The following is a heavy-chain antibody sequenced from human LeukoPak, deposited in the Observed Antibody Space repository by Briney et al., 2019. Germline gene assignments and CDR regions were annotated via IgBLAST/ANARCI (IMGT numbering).Heavy chain of an antibody. V-gene: IGHV3-11*06. Sequence: KPGGSLSLSCAASGFTFSDYYMSWIRQAPGKGLEWVSYISSSSSYTNYADSVKGRFTISRDNAKNSLYLQMNSLRAEDTAVYYCARDQGPRNWFDPWGQGTLVTVSS. J-gene: IGHJ5*02. CDR2: ISSSSSYT. CDR1: GFTFSDYY. CDR3: ARDQGPRNWFDP.